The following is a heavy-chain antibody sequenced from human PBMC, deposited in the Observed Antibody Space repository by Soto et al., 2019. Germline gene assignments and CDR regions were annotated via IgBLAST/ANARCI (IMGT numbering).Heavy chain of an antibody. V-gene: IGHV4-4*02. CDR2: INLSGTT. CDR3: SRELFGRYSPAAY. J-gene: IGHJ4*02. CDR1: GGSVSATNW. Sequence: SETLSLTCAVSGGSVSATNWWSWIRQPPGKGLEWIGEINLSGTTNYNPSLKRRVTLSIDQSQNEVSLTLTAVTAADTAVYYCSRELFGRYSPAAYCGQGTLVTVSS. D-gene: IGHD2-15*01.